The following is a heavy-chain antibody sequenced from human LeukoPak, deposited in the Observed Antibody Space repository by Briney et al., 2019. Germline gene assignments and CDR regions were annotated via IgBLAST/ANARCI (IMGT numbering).Heavy chain of an antibody. CDR3: ARGFRGDNFDY. CDR2: MYHRGST. V-gene: IGHV4-38-2*02. CDR1: GYSISSAYY. J-gene: IGHJ4*02. D-gene: IGHD7-27*01. Sequence: SETLSLTCSVSGYSISSAYYWGWIRQPPGKGLEWIGTMYHRGSTNYNPSLKSRVTISVDTSKNQFSLKLSSVTAADTAVYFCARGFRGDNFDYWGQGTLVTVSS.